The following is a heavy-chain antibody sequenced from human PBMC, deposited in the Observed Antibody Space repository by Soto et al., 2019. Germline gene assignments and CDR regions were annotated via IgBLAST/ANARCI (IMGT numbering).Heavy chain of an antibody. Sequence: ASVKVSCKTSGYTFTSYGISWVRQAPGQGLEWMGWITTDKGKTTYAQKFQGRVTMTTDTSTSTAYMELRSLRSGDTAVYYCAREKSGXYDYWGQGTLVTVSS. D-gene: IGHD3-3*01. CDR1: GYTFTSYG. CDR2: ITTDKGKT. CDR3: AREKSGXYDY. J-gene: IGHJ4*02. V-gene: IGHV1-18*01.